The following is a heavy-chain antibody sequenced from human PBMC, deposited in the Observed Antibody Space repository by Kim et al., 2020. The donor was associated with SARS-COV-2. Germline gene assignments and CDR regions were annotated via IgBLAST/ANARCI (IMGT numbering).Heavy chain of an antibody. CDR3: AGIAVAGAHYYYYGMD. J-gene: IGHJ6*01. V-gene: IGHV4-39*07. Sequence: SETLSLTCTVSGGSISSSSYYWGWIRQPPGKGLKWIGSIYYSGSTYYNPSLKSRVTISVDTSKNQFSLKLISVTAADTAVYYCAGIAVAGAHYYYYGMD. CDR1: GGSISSSSYY. CDR2: IYYSGST. D-gene: IGHD6-19*01.